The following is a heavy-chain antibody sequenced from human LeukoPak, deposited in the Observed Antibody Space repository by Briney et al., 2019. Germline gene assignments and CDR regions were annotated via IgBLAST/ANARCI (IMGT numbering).Heavy chain of an antibody. CDR1: GFSFNNNA. Sequence: GGSLRLSCAASGFSFNNNAMSWVRQAPGKGLEWVSAINGGGDATEYADSVKGRFTISRDNAKNSLSLQMNSLRAEDTAVYYCARRYFDYWGQGTLVTVSS. CDR2: INGGGDAT. V-gene: IGHV3-23*01. CDR3: ARRYFDY. J-gene: IGHJ4*02.